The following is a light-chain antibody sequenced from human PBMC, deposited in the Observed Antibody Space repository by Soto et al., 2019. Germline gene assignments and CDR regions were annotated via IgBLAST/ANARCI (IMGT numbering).Light chain of an antibody. CDR3: CSYAGSYTP. Sequence: QSALTQPRSVSGSPGQSVTISCTGTSGDVGGYDYVSWYQQHPGKAPKLMIYDVTKRPSGVPYRFSGSKSGNTASLTISGLQTEDEADYYCCSYAGSYTPFGGGTKLTVL. J-gene: IGLJ2*01. CDR1: SGDVGGYDY. CDR2: DVT. V-gene: IGLV2-11*01.